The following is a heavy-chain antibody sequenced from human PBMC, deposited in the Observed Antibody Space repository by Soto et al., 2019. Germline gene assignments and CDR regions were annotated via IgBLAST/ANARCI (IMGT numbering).Heavy chain of an antibody. CDR2: ISYDGSNK. CDR1: GFTFSSYG. V-gene: IGHV3-30*18. D-gene: IGHD6-13*01. CDR3: EKDLLVQQQLVVLFDY. Sequence: QVQLVESGGGVVQPGRSLRLSCAASGFTFSSYGMHWVRQAPGKGLEWVAVISYDGSNKYYADSVKGRFTISRDNSKHTLYLQMNSLRAEDTAVYYCEKDLLVQQQLVVLFDYWGQGTLVTVSS. J-gene: IGHJ4*02.